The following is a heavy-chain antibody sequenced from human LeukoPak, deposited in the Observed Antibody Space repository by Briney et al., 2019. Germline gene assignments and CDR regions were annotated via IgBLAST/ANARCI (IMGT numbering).Heavy chain of an antibody. CDR2: ISAYNGNT. CDR1: GYTFTSYG. V-gene: IGHV1-18*01. J-gene: IGHJ6*02. Sequence: EASVKVSCKASGYTFTSYGISWVRQAPGQGLEWMGWISAYNGNTNYAQKLQGRVTMTTDTSTSTAYVELRSLRSDDTAVYYCARDSDDYYYYYGMDVWGQGTTVTVSS. CDR3: ARDSDDYYYYYGMDV.